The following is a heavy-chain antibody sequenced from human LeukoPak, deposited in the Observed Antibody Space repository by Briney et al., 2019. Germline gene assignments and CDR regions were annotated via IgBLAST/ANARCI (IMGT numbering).Heavy chain of an antibody. D-gene: IGHD3-22*01. CDR3: ASTSGYYSVSRPFDM. CDR2: TYYRSKWYN. Sequence: SQTLSLTCAISGDSVSSNSAAWNWIRQSPSRGLEWLGRTYYRSKWYNDYAVSVKSRITINPDTSKNQFSLQLNSVTAADTAVYYCASTSGYYSVSRPFDMWGQGTMVTVSS. J-gene: IGHJ3*02. CDR1: GDSVSSNSAA. V-gene: IGHV6-1*01.